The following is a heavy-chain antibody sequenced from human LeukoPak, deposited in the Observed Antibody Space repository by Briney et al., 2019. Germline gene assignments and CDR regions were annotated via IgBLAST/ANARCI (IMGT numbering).Heavy chain of an antibody. J-gene: IGHJ4*02. CDR1: GYTFTNYA. CDR2: ISPNNGNT. CDR3: ARSPSIVGTTRTFDY. Sequence: ASVKVSCKASGYTFTNYAISWVRQAPGRGLEWMGWISPNNGNTNYAQKLQGRVTMTTNTPTSTAYMELRSLRSDDTAVYYCARSPSIVGTTRTFDYWGQGTLVTVSS. V-gene: IGHV1-18*01. D-gene: IGHD1-26*01.